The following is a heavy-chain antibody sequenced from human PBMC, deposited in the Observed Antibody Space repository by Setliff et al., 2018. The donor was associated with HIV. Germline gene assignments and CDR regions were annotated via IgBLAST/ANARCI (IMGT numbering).Heavy chain of an antibody. V-gene: IGHV1-3*01. D-gene: IGHD2-21*02. CDR2: INPGNGNT. CDR3: AREPIGGDDAFDI. Sequence: SVKVSCKASGYTFTNYAIHWVRQAPGQRLEWMGWINPGNGNTKYSQKFQGRVTTTRDTSATTAYMELSSLRSEDTAIFYCAREPIGGDDAFDIWGQGTMGTVS. J-gene: IGHJ3*02. CDR1: GYTFTNYA.